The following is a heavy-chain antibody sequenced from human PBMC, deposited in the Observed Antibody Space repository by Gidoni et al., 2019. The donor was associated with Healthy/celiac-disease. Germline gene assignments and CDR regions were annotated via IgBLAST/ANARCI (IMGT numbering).Heavy chain of an antibody. V-gene: IGHV3-33*01. Sequence: QVQLVESGGGVVQPGRSLRLSCAASGFTVSSYGMHWVRQGPGKGMEWVAFILYDGSNHYYADSVKGRFTISRENSKNTLYLQMNSLIAEDTAVYYCARSHFTIFGVVTDYGMDVWGQGTTVTVSS. J-gene: IGHJ6*02. CDR3: ARSHFTIFGVVTDYGMDV. CDR2: ILYDGSNH. CDR1: GFTVSSYG. D-gene: IGHD3-3*01.